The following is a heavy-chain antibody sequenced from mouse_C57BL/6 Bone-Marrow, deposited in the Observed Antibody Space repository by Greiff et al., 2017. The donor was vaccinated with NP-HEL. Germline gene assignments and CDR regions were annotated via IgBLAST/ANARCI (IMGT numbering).Heavy chain of an antibody. CDR3: ARSGENYYGSSFPYAMDY. CDR1: GYTFTSYW. J-gene: IGHJ4*01. V-gene: IGHV1-50*01. Sequence: VQLQESGAELVKPGASVKLSCKASGYTFTSYWMQWVKQRPGQGLEWIGEIDPSDSYTNYNQKFKGKATLTVDTSSSTAYMQLSSLTSEDSAVYYCARSGENYYGSSFPYAMDYWGQGTSVTVSS. CDR2: IDPSDSYT. D-gene: IGHD1-1*01.